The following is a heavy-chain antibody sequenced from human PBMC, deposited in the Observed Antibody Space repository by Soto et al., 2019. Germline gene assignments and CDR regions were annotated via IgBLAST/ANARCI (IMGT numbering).Heavy chain of an antibody. Sequence: SVKVSCKASGGTFSSYAISWVRQAPGQGLEWMGGIIPIFGTANYAQKFQGRVTITADGSTSTAYMELSSLRSEDTAVYYCATLKNYYYGMDVWGQGTTVTVSS. CDR1: GGTFSSYA. V-gene: IGHV1-69*13. CDR3: ATLKNYYYGMDV. CDR2: IIPIFGTA. J-gene: IGHJ6*02.